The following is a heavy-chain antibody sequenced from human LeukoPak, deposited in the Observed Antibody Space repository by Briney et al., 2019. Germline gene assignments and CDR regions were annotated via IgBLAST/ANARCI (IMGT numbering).Heavy chain of an antibody. J-gene: IGHJ4*02. CDR2: IYTSGST. CDR1: GGSISSGSYY. Sequence: SETLSLTCTVSGGSISSGSYYWSWIRQPAGKGLEWIGRIYTSGSTNYNPSLKSRVTISVDTSKNQFSLKLSSVTAADTAVYYCARGPSGGSYLTLPFDYWGQGTLVTVSS. CDR3: ARGPSGGSYLTLPFDY. D-gene: IGHD1-26*01. V-gene: IGHV4-61*02.